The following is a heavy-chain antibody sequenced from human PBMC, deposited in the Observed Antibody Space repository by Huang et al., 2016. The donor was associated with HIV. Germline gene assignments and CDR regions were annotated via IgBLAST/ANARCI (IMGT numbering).Heavy chain of an antibody. CDR1: GGSFSGYF. Sequence: QVQLEQWGAGLLKPSETLSLTCAVYGGSFSGYFRNWIRQSPGKGLEGIGQINHAGVTDYNPSLKSRATISVDTSKNQFSLKLTSVTAADTAIYYCAREIMISFGGPFDSWGHGNLVTVSS. D-gene: IGHD3-16*01. CDR2: INHAGVT. CDR3: AREIMISFGGPFDS. J-gene: IGHJ5*01. V-gene: IGHV4-34*02.